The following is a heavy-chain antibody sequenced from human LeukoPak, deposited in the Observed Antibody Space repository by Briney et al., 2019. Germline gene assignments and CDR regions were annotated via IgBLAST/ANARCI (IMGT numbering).Heavy chain of an antibody. CDR3: VKAPYYYDSSGYQSWFDP. CDR1: GFTFSSYG. CDR2: IRYDGSNK. Sequence: GGSLRLSCAASGFTFSSYGMHWVRQAPGKGLELVAFIRYDGSNKYYADSVKGRFTISRDNSKNTLYLQMNSLRAEDTAVYYCVKAPYYYDSSGYQSWFDPWGQGTLVTVSS. D-gene: IGHD3-22*01. V-gene: IGHV3-30*02. J-gene: IGHJ5*02.